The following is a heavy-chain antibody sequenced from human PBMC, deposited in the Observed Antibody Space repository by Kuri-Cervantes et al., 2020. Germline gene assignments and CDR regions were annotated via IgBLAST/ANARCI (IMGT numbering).Heavy chain of an antibody. CDR2: ISWDGGST. D-gene: IGHD1-7*01. V-gene: IGHV3-43D*04. J-gene: IGHJ4*02. CDR3: ARRTTALAY. CDR1: GFTFDDYA. Sequence: GESLKISCAASGFTFDDYAMHWVRQAPGKGLEWVSLISWDGGSTYYADPVKGRFTISRDNAKNTLYLQMNSLRAEDTAVYYCARRTTALAYWGQGTLVTVSS.